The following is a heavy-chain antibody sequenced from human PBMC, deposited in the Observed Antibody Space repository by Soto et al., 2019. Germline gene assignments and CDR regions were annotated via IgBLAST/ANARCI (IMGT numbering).Heavy chain of an antibody. Sequence: QITLNESGPTVVKPAETLTLTCTFSGFSLTTRGVGVGWIRQSPGKAPEWLSLIYWDDDKRYSASLKSRLTLTKDTSKNQVVLTMASVDPADTATYYCAHRILRTVFGLVTTTAIYFDFWGQGTPVVVSS. CDR1: GFSLTTRGVG. J-gene: IGHJ4*02. CDR2: IYWDDDK. CDR3: AHRILRTVFGLVTTTAIYFDF. D-gene: IGHD3-3*01. V-gene: IGHV2-5*02.